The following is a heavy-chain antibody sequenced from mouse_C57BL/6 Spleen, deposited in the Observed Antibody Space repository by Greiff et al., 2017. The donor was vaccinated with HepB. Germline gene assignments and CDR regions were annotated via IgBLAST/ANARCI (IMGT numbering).Heavy chain of an antibody. J-gene: IGHJ1*03. D-gene: IGHD1-1*01. CDR1: GYSITSGYY. Sequence: EVKLQESGPGLVKPSQSLSLTYSVTGYSITSGYYWNWIRQFPGNKLEWMGYISYDGSNNYNPSLKNRISITRDTSKKQFFLKLNSVTTEDTATYYCARHYYGSRSYWYFDVWGTGTTVTVSS. V-gene: IGHV3-6*01. CDR3: ARHYYGSRSYWYFDV. CDR2: ISYDGSN.